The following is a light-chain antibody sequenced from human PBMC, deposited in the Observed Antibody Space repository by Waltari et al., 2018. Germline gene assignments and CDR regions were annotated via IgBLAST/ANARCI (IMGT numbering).Light chain of an antibody. Sequence: QSALTQPASVSGSPGQSITISCSGVGSAVGASASVSWHQPHPGKAPQGIIYDVTNRPSGVSDRFSASKSANTASLTISRLQPEDEADYYCSSQTLDGLVLFGGGTRLTVL. CDR3: SSQTLDGLVL. CDR1: GSAVGASAS. J-gene: IGLJ2*01. V-gene: IGLV2-14*03. CDR2: DVT.